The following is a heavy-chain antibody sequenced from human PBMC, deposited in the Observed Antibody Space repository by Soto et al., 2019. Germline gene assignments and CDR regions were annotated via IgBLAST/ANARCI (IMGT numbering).Heavy chain of an antibody. J-gene: IGHJ5*02. Sequence: SVKVSCKASGGTFSSYAISWVRQAPGQGLEWMGGIIPIFGTANYAQKFQGRVTITADESTSTAYMELSSLRSEDTAVYYCARKPGIAADNWFDPWGQGTLVTVSS. V-gene: IGHV1-69*13. CDR3: ARKPGIAADNWFDP. CDR1: GGTFSSYA. CDR2: IIPIFGTA. D-gene: IGHD6-13*01.